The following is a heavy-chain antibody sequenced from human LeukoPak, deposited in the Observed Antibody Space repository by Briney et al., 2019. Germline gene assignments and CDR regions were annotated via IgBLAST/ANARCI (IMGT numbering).Heavy chain of an antibody. Sequence: GESLKISCKGFGDNFISYWIGWVRQMPGKGQEWMGIIYPGDSDTRYSPSFQGQVTISADKSISTAYLQWSSLKASDTAMYYCARQGWSQHVGYAFDIWGQGTMVTVFS. CDR3: ARQGWSQHVGYAFDI. J-gene: IGHJ3*02. CDR1: GDNFISYW. V-gene: IGHV5-51*01. D-gene: IGHD3-3*01. CDR2: IYPGDSDT.